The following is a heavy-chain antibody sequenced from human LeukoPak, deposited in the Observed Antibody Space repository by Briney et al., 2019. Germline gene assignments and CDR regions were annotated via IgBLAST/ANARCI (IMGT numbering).Heavy chain of an antibody. CDR2: IYYSGST. D-gene: IGHD3-16*01. Sequence: SETLSLTCTVSGGSISSYYWSWIRQPPGKGLEWIGYIYYSGSTNCNPSLKSRVTISVDTSKNQFSLKLSSVTAADTAVYYCARSIWGKQDYWGQGTLVTVSS. V-gene: IGHV4-59*08. CDR1: GGSISSYY. J-gene: IGHJ4*02. CDR3: ARSIWGKQDY.